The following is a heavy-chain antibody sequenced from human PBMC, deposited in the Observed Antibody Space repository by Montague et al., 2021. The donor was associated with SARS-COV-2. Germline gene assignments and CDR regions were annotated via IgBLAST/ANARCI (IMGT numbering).Heavy chain of an antibody. CDR2: IKQDGSEK. CDR3: AREDYDILTGYYSPYYYYGMDV. D-gene: IGHD3-9*01. CDR1: GFTFSSYW. V-gene: IGHV3-7*01. J-gene: IGHJ6*02. Sequence: SLRLSCAASGFTFSSYWMNWVRQAPGKGLEWVANIKQDGSEKYFLDSVKGLFTISRDNAQNSLYLQMNSLRAEDTAVYYCAREDYDILTGYYSPYYYYGMDVWGQGTTVTVSS.